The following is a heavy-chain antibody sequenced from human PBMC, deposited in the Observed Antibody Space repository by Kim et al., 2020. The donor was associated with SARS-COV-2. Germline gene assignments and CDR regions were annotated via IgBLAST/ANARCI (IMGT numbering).Heavy chain of an antibody. D-gene: IGHD2-2*01. CDR3: AREVVAVTMHCFDH. CDR1: GFNFSSYS. J-gene: IGHJ4*02. CDR2: ISSNDKYI. V-gene: IGHV3-21*01. Sequence: GGSLRLSCAASGFNFSSYSMNWVRQAPGKGLEWVSSISSNDKYILNTDSLKGRFTISRDNAKNSLYLQMNNLRAEDTALYYCAREVVAVTMHCFDHWGQGTLVTVSS.